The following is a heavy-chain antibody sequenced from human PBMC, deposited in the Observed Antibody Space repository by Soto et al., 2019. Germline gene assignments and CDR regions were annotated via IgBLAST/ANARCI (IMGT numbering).Heavy chain of an antibody. CDR3: ARAARRGSSWPFDY. D-gene: IGHD6-13*01. V-gene: IGHV4-4*02. J-gene: IGHJ4*02. CDR2: IYHSGST. CDR1: GGSISSSNW. Sequence: QVQLQESGPGLVKPSGTLSLTCAVSGGSISSSNWWSWVRQPPGKGLEWIGEIYHSGSTNYNPSLTRRVTISVDKPTHPTSLKLSSVPAASTAVYYCARAARRGSSWPFDYWGQGTLVTVSS.